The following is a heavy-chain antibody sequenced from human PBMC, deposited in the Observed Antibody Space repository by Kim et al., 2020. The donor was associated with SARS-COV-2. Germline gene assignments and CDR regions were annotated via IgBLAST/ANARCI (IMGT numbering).Heavy chain of an antibody. CDR3: AKGSGNTWLDF. CDR2: IDGDTGRT. CDR1: GFSLRTSA. D-gene: IGHD1-1*01. J-gene: IGHJ4*02. Sequence: GGSLRLSCAASGFSLRTSAMNWVRQAPGEGLEWVSRIDGDTGRTFYADFVKGRFTISRDQSKNTVYLQMSSLGAEDTAIYYCAKGSGNTWLDFWGRGTLV. V-gene: IGHV3-23*01.